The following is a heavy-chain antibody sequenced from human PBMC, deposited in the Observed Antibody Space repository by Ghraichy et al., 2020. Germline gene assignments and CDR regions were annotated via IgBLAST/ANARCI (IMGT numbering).Heavy chain of an antibody. V-gene: IGHV6-1*01. D-gene: IGHD2-21*02. Sequence: SQTLSLTCAISGDSVSSNSAAWNWIRQSPSRGLEWLGRTYYRSKWYNDYAVSVKSRITINPDTSKNQFSLQLNSVTPEDTAVYYCARDPEFIVVVTATPGAFDIWGQGTMVTVSS. CDR2: TYYRSKWYN. CDR1: GDSVSSNSAA. CDR3: ARDPEFIVVVTATPGAFDI. J-gene: IGHJ3*02.